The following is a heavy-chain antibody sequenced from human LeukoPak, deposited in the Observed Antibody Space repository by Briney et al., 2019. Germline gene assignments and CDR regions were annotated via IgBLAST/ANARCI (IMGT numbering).Heavy chain of an antibody. CDR3: VKEHSDEAFDI. V-gene: IGHV3-21*01. CDR1: GFTFSSYA. CDR2: ISSSSSSI. J-gene: IGHJ3*02. Sequence: GGSLRLSCAASGFTFSSYAMHWVRQAPGKGLEWVSSISSSSSSIYYADSVKGRFTISRDNAKNSLYLQMNSLRAEDTALYYCVKEHSDEAFDIWGQGTMVTVSS.